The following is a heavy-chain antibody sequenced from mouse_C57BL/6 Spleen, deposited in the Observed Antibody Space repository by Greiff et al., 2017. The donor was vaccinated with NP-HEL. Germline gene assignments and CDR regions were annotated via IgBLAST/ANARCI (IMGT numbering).Heavy chain of an antibody. V-gene: IGHV1-72*01. D-gene: IGHD2-3*01. Sequence: QVQLQQPGAELVKPGASVKLSCKASGYTFTSYWMHWVKQRPGRGLEWIGRIDPNSGGPKYIEKVKSKATLTVDKSSSTAYMQHSSLTSEDSAVYYCARGDDGYYFYYFAYWGQGTALTVSS. CDR1: GYTFTSYW. J-gene: IGHJ2*01. CDR2: IDPNSGGP. CDR3: ARGDDGYYFYYFAY.